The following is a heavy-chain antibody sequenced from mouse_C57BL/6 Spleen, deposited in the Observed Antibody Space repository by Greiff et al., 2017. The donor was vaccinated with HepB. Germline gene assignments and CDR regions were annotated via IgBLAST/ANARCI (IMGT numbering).Heavy chain of an antibody. CDR2: INPNNGGT. CDR1: GYTFTDYN. V-gene: IGHV1-22*01. D-gene: IGHD1-1*01. J-gene: IGHJ1*03. CDR3: ARCSYGSSYWYFDV. Sequence: VQLQQSGPELVKPGASVKMSCKASGYTFTDYNMHWVKQSHGKSLEWIGYINPNNGGTSYNQKFKGKATLTVNKSSSTAYMELRSLTSEDSAVYYCARCSYGSSYWYFDVWGTGTTVTVSS.